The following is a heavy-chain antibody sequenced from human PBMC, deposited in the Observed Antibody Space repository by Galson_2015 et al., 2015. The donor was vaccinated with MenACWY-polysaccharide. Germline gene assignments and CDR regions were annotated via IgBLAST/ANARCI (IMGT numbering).Heavy chain of an antibody. CDR2: ITGDGSTS. CDR3: AKISLLSSNLDS. D-gene: IGHD1-14*01. Sequence: SLRPSCAASGFAFSSHAMGWVRRAPEKGLEWVSSITGDGSTSFYADSVRGRFTLSKDNSQNTLFLQMNSLRAEDTALYYCAKISLLSSNLDSWGQGTLVTVSS. J-gene: IGHJ4*02. V-gene: IGHV3-23*01. CDR1: GFAFSSHA.